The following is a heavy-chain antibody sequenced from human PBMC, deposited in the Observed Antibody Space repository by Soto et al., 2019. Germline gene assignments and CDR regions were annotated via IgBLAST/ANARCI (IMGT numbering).Heavy chain of an antibody. V-gene: IGHV4-34*01. Sequence: QVQLQQWGAGLLKPSETLSLTCAVYGGSFSGYYWSWIRQPPGKGLEWIGEINHSGSTNYNPSLKSRGTTSVDTSKNQFSLKLSSVTAADTAVYYCARGPLVGYCSGGSCYAYYYYYYMDVWGKGTTVTVSS. CDR1: GGSFSGYY. D-gene: IGHD2-15*01. CDR3: ARGPLVGYCSGGSCYAYYYYYYMDV. CDR2: INHSGST. J-gene: IGHJ6*03.